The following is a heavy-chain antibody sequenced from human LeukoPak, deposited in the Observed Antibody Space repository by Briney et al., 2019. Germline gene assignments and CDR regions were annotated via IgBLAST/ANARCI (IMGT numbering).Heavy chain of an antibody. J-gene: IGHJ3*02. CDR2: IYYSGST. V-gene: IGHV4-39*07. CDR3: AREDDVLADNAFDI. D-gene: IGHD3-9*01. Sequence: SETLSLTCTVSGGSISSSSYYWAWIRQPPGKGLEWIGSIYYSGSTYYNPSLKSRVTMSVDTSMNQFSLNLNSVTAADTAVYYCAREDDVLADNAFDIWGQGTMVTVSS. CDR1: GGSISSSSYY.